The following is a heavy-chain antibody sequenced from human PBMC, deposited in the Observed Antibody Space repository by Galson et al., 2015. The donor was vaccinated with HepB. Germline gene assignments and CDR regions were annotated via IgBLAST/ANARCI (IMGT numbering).Heavy chain of an antibody. CDR1: GYTLTELS. V-gene: IGHV1-24*01. J-gene: IGHJ6*02. Sequence: SVKVSCKVSGYTLTELSMHWVRQAPGKGLEWMGGFDPEDGETIYAQKFQGRVTMTEDTSTDTAYMELSSLRSEDTAVYYCATDLSWSGYRRKDYYYYYGMDVWGQGTTVTVSS. CDR3: ATDLSWSGYRRKDYYYYYGMDV. D-gene: IGHD3-3*01. CDR2: FDPEDGET.